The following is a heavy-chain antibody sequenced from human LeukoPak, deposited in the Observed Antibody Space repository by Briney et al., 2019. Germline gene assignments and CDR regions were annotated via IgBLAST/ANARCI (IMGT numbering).Heavy chain of an antibody. V-gene: IGHV3-7*01. D-gene: IGHD3-16*01. CDR1: GFTFSSYW. Sequence: GGSLRLSCAASGFTFSSYWMSWVRQAPGKVLEWVANIKEDGSEKYHVYSVRGRFTISRDNAKNSLYLQMNSLRVEDTAVYYCARGGGRSLEPWGQGTLVTVSS. CDR3: ARGGGRSLEP. CDR2: IKEDGSEK. J-gene: IGHJ5*02.